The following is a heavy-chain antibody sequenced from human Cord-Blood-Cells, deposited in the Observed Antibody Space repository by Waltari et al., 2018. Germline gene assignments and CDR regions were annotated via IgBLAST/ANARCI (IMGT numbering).Heavy chain of an antibody. CDR3: ARDLVITGTGHFDI. Sequence: QVQLVQSGAEVKKAGSSVKVSCQASVGTFSSYAISWVRQAPGQGLEWLGGIIPIVGTANYAQKFQGRVTITADESTSTAYMELSSLRSEDTAVYYCARDLVITGTGHFDIWGQGTMVTVSS. J-gene: IGHJ3*02. V-gene: IGHV1-69*01. CDR2: IIPIVGTA. D-gene: IGHD1-7*01. CDR1: VGTFSSYA.